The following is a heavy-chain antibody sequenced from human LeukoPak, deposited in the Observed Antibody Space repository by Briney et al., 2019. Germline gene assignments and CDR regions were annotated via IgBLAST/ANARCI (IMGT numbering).Heavy chain of an antibody. V-gene: IGHV3-23*01. J-gene: IGHJ5*02. Sequence: GGTLRLSCAASGFTFSSYGMSWVRQAPGKGLEWVSAISGSGGSTYYADSVKGRFTISRDNSKNTVYMKTNSQRAEETGVYYCAKPSSMVRGVIQWRSWFDPWGQGTLVTVSS. D-gene: IGHD3-10*01. CDR2: ISGSGGST. CDR1: GFTFSSYG. CDR3: AKPSSMVRGVIQWRSWFDP.